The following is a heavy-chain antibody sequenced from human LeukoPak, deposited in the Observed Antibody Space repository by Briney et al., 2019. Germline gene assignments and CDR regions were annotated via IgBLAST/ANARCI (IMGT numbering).Heavy chain of an antibody. CDR2: IYYSGST. J-gene: IGHJ6*03. Sequence: SDTLSLTCTVSGGSISSYYWRWIRQPPGNGMEWIGDIYYSGSTNYNPSLKTRVTISVDPSKNQFPLKLSSVTAADTAVYYCARGGQYYYDTLVSMDVWGKGTTVSVSS. CDR1: GGSISSYY. V-gene: IGHV4-59*07. CDR3: ARGGQYYYDTLVSMDV. D-gene: IGHD3-22*01.